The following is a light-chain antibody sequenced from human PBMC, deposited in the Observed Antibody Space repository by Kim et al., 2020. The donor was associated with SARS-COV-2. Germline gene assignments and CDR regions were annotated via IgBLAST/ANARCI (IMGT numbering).Light chain of an antibody. CDR1: QSISSW. CDR3: QQSNSYSFT. V-gene: IGKV1-5*03. Sequence: SASVGDRVTSTCRASQSISSWLAWYQQKPGKAPKLLIYKASSLESGVPSRFSGSGFGTEFTLTISSLQPDDFATYYCQQSNSYSFTFGQGTSWRS. J-gene: IGKJ2*01. CDR2: KAS.